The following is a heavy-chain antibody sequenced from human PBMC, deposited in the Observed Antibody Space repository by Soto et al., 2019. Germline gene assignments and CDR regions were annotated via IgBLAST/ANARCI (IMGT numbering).Heavy chain of an antibody. D-gene: IGHD3-10*01. J-gene: IGHJ4*02. CDR3: ASSGSNAWYYFDY. V-gene: IGHV3-53*01. CDR1: EFTVSSNY. Sequence: GGSLRLSCVASEFTVSSNYMSWVRQAPGKGPEWVSVIYSGGSTYYADSVKGRFTISRDNSKNTLYLQMNSLRAEDTAVYYCASSGSNAWYYFDYWGQGTLVTVSS. CDR2: IYSGGST.